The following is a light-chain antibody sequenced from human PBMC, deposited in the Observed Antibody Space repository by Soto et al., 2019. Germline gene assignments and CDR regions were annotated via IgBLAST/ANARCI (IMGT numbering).Light chain of an antibody. CDR3: SSYTSSSTRV. CDR1: ISDFVVYNY. J-gene: IGLJ1*01. V-gene: IGLV2-14*01. CDR2: GVS. Sequence: QSVLTQPASVSGSPGQSITISCSGTISDFVVYNYVSWYQQHPGKAPKLMLYGVSNRPSGVSNRFSGSKSGNTASLTISGLQAEDEADYYCSSYTSSSTRVFGTGTKVTV.